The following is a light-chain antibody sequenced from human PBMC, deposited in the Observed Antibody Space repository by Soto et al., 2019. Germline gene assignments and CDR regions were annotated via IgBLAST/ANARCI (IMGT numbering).Light chain of an antibody. CDR3: RSYSSYSTLHV. V-gene: IGLV2-14*01. CDR1: SSDVGAYNY. CDR2: EVT. J-gene: IGLJ1*01. Sequence: QSALTQPVSVSGSPGQSITISCSGTSSDVGAYNYVSWYQQHPDKAPKLMIYEVTTRPSGVSDRFCGSKSGNTASLTISGLHPDDEADYPSRSYSSYSTLHVSGTGTKVTVL.